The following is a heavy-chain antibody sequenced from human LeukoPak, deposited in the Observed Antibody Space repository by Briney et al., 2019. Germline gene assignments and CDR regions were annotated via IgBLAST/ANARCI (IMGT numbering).Heavy chain of an antibody. Sequence: SETLSLTCTVSGGSISSSSYYWGWIRQPPGKGLEWIGSIYHSGSTYYNPSLKSRVTISVDTSKNQFSLKLSSVTAADTAVYYCARDSPFDPWGQGTLVTVSS. CDR1: GGSISSSSYY. CDR2: IYHSGST. V-gene: IGHV4-39*07. J-gene: IGHJ5*02. CDR3: ARDSPFDP.